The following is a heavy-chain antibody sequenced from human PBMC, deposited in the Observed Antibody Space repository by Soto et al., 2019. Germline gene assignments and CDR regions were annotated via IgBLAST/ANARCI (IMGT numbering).Heavy chain of an antibody. D-gene: IGHD3-22*01. V-gene: IGHV1-18*01. J-gene: IGHJ1*01. CDR3: ARESDDTSWSTDENFQY. CDR2: INAYNGNT. CDR1: GYTFPDYC. Sequence: QVQLVQSGAEVKKPGASVKVSCKTSGYTFPDYCIHWVRQAPGQGLEWMGWINAYNGNTNYAQKLQGRVIMTRDTSTRTAYMDLRILRFDDTALYYCARESDDTSWSTDENFQYWGQGTLVTVSS.